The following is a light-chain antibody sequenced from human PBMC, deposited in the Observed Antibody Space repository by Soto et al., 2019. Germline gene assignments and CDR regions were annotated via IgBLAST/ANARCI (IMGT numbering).Light chain of an antibody. V-gene: IGLV2-8*01. CDR3: SSYAGSNSVV. CDR1: SSDIGTYNY. J-gene: IGLJ2*01. Sequence: QSVLTQPPSASGSLGQSVTISCTGTSSDIGTYNYVSWYQQHPGKAPKLMIFEVSKRPSGVPDRFSGSKSGNTASLTVSGLQPEDEADYYFSSYAGSNSVVFGGGTKLTVL. CDR2: EVS.